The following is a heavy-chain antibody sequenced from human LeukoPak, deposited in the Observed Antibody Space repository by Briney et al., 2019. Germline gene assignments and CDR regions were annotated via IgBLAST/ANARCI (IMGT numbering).Heavy chain of an antibody. D-gene: IGHD6-19*01. Sequence: GGSLRLSCAASGFTFDEYAMHWVRQAPGKGLEWVSYISGGSSFTYYVDSVKGRFTISRDNAKNSLYLQMNSLRAEDTAVYYCARDLGYSSGPNYWGQGTRVTVSS. CDR2: ISGGSSFT. CDR3: ARDLGYSSGPNY. J-gene: IGHJ4*02. CDR1: GFTFDEYA. V-gene: IGHV3-21*01.